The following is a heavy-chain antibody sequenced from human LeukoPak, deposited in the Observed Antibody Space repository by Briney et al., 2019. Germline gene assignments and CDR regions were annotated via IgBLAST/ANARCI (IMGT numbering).Heavy chain of an antibody. D-gene: IGHD3-9*01. J-gene: IGHJ6*02. CDR2: ISYDGSNK. CDR3: AKDRDRGLRYFDWLFEYYGMDV. CDR1: GFTFSSYA. Sequence: GGSLRLSCAASGFTFSSYAMHWVRQAPGRGLEWVAVISYDGSNKYYADSVKGRFTISRDNSKNTLYLQMNSLRAEDTAVYYCAKDRDRGLRYFDWLFEYYGMDVWGQGTTVTVSS. V-gene: IGHV3-30-3*01.